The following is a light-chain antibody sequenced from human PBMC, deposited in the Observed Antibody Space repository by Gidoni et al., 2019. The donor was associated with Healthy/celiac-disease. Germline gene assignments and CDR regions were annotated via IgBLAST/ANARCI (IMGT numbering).Light chain of an antibody. V-gene: IGLV2-14*01. CDR2: EVS. Sequence: QSALPQPASVSGSPRQSITISCTGTSSDVGGYNYVSWYQQPPGKAHKLMIYEVSNRPSGVSNRFSGSKSGNTASLTISGLQAEDEADYYCSSYTSSSTPVVFGGGTKLTVL. CDR1: SSDVGGYNY. CDR3: SSYTSSSTPVV. J-gene: IGLJ2*01.